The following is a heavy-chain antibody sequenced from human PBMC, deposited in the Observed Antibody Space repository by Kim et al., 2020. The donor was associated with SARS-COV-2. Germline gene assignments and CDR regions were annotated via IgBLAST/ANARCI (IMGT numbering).Heavy chain of an antibody. CDR1: GFTFSSCT. CDR2: ISYDGSNK. CDR3: ARDLYNYGSGEVFDY. D-gene: IGHD3-10*01. Sequence: GGSLRLSCAASGFTFSSCTMHWVRQAPGKGLEWVAVISYDGSNKYYADSVKGRFTVSRDNSKNTLYLQMNSMRAEDTAVYYCARDLYNYGSGEVFDYWGQGTLVTVS. J-gene: IGHJ4*02. V-gene: IGHV3-30*01.